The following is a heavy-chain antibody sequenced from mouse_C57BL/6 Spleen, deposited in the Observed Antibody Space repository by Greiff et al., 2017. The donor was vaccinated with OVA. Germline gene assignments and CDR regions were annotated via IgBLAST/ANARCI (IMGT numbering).Heavy chain of an antibody. V-gene: IGHV1-54*01. CDR1: GYAFTNYL. Sequence: QVQLKESGAELVRPGTSVKVSCKASGYAFTNYLIEWVKQRPGQGLEWIGVINPGSGGTNYNEKFKGKATLTADKSSSTAYLQRSSLTSEDSAVYFCARSTYDYDGGYWGQGTTLTVSS. D-gene: IGHD2-4*01. J-gene: IGHJ2*01. CDR2: INPGSGGT. CDR3: ARSTYDYDGGY.